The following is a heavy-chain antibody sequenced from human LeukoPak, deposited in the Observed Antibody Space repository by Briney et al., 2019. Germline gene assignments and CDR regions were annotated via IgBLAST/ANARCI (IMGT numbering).Heavy chain of an antibody. CDR2: IIPVFGTA. CDR1: GGTFSSYA. V-gene: IGHV1-69*01. D-gene: IGHD6-19*01. Sequence: SVKVSCKASGGTFSSYAISWVRQAPGQGLEWMGGIIPVFGTANYAQKFQGRVTITADESTSTAYMELSSLRSEDTAVYYCASPGRSSGWYDLGYFDYWGQGTLVTVSS. CDR3: ASPGRSSGWYDLGYFDY. J-gene: IGHJ4*02.